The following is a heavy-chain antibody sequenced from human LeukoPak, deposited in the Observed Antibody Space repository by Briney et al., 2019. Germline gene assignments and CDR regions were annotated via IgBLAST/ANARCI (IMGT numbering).Heavy chain of an antibody. D-gene: IGHD1-7*01. J-gene: IGHJ4*02. CDR1: GFTFRDNY. CDR3: ARVRRVTGSTGEIVWLFDF. CDR2: ISNSGGAF. V-gene: IGHV3-11*04. Sequence: GGSLRLSCAASGFTFRDNYMSWIRRAPGKGLEWISYISNSGGAFNYADSVRGRFTVSRDNSKNSFFLQMNSLSAEDTAVYYCARVRRVTGSTGEIVWLFDFWGQGILVTVSA.